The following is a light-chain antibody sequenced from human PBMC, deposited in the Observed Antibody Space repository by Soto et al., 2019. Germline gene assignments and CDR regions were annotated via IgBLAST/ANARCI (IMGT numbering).Light chain of an antibody. J-gene: IGLJ1*01. V-gene: IGLV1-51*02. Sequence: QSVLTQPPSVSAAPGQKVTISCSGSSSNIGNNYVSWYQQLPGTAPKLLIYENNKRPSGIPDRFFGSKSGTSATLGITGLQTGDEADYYCGTWDSSLSAHYVFGTGTKLTVL. CDR3: GTWDSSLSAHYV. CDR1: SSNIGNNY. CDR2: ENN.